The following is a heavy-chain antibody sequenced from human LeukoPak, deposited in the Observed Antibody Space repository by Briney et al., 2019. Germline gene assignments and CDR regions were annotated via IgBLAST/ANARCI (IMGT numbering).Heavy chain of an antibody. CDR3: ARVKLTGIQDWFDP. J-gene: IGHJ5*02. CDR2: INWNGGST. D-gene: IGHD1-20*01. Sequence: GGSLRLSCAASGFTFDDYGMSWVRQVPGKGLEWVSDINWNGGSTGYADSVKGRFTISRDNAKNSLYLQMNSLTAEDTALFCARVKLTGIQDWFDPWGQGTLVTVSS. CDR1: GFTFDDYG. V-gene: IGHV3-20*04.